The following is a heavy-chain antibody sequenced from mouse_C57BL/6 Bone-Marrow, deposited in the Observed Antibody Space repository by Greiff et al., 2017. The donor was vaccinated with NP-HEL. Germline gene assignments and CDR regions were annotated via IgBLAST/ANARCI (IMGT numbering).Heavy chain of an antibody. Sequence: QVQLKESGPGLVQPSQSLSITCTVSGFSLTSYGVHWVRQSPGKGLEWLGVIWRGGSTDYNAAFMSRLSITKDNSKSQVFFKMNSLQADDTAIYYCAKKAAPSIGGYAMDYWGQGTSVTVSS. V-gene: IGHV2-5*01. J-gene: IGHJ4*01. D-gene: IGHD2-3*01. CDR2: IWRGGST. CDR3: AKKAAPSIGGYAMDY. CDR1: GFSLTSYG.